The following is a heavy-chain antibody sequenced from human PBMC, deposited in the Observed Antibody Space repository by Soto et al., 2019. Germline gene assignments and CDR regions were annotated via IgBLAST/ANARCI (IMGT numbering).Heavy chain of an antibody. D-gene: IGHD2-15*01. V-gene: IGHV1-69*01. CDR1: GGTFSSYA. J-gene: IGHJ6*02. CDR3: ASLYCSGGSCYYYGMDV. Sequence: QVQLVQSGAEVKKPGSSVKVSCKASGGTFSSYAIGWVRQAPGQGLEWMGGIIPIFGTANYAQKFQGRVTITADESTSTAYMELSSLRSEDTAVYYCASLYCSGGSCYYYGMDVWGQGTTVTVSS. CDR2: IIPIFGTA.